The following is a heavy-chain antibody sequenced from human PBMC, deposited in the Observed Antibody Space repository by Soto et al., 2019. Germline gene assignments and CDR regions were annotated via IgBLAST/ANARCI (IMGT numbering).Heavy chain of an antibody. J-gene: IGHJ5*02. CDR3: ARDPSTINKLIGVWFDP. Sequence: SVKVSCKASGDTFGRFTINWVRQAPGQGLEWMGGIKPISDITNYAQRFQGRVTFTADASTSTVYLELSSLRSGDTAMYYCARDPSTINKLIGVWFDPWGQGTLVTVSS. V-gene: IGHV1-69*13. CDR2: IKPISDIT. CDR1: GDTFGRFT. D-gene: IGHD4-4*01.